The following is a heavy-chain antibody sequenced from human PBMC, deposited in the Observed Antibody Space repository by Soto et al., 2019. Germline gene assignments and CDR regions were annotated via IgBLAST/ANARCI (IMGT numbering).Heavy chain of an antibody. CDR2: ISGSGGST. Sequence: GGSLRLSCAASGFTFSSYAMSWVRQAPGKGLEWVSAISGSGGSTYYADSVKGRFTISRDNSKNTPYLQMNSLRAEDTAVYYCAKLGRGEQQLVNGTFFPYYYYYGMDVWGQGTTVTVSS. CDR3: AKLGRGEQQLVNGTFFPYYYYYGMDV. J-gene: IGHJ6*02. V-gene: IGHV3-23*01. D-gene: IGHD6-13*01. CDR1: GFTFSSYA.